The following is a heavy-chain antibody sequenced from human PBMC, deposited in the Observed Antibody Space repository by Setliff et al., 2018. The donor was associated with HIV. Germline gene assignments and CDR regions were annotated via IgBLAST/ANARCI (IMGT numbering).Heavy chain of an antibody. V-gene: IGHV3-48*01. CDR3: ARDLSSGPAY. CDR1: GFTFSSYS. CDR2: ISSSSSAI. J-gene: IGHJ4*02. D-gene: IGHD3-22*01. Sequence: SLRLSCAASGFTFSSYSMNWVRQAPGKGLEWVSYISSSSSAIYYADSVKGRFTISRDNAKNSLYLQMNSLRAEDTAVYYCARDLSSGPAYWGQGTLVTVSS.